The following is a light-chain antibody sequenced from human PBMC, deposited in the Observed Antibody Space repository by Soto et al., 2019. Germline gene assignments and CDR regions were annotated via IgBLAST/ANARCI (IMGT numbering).Light chain of an antibody. CDR3: QQYDIYPWT. J-gene: IGKJ1*01. Sequence: DIQMTQSPSTLSASVGDRVTITCRASQSINSWLAWYQHKPGRAPKLLISKASTLESGVPSRFSGSGSGTDFTLTISRLQPDDFASYYCQQYDIYPWTFGHGTEVEIE. V-gene: IGKV1-5*03. CDR1: QSINSW. CDR2: KAS.